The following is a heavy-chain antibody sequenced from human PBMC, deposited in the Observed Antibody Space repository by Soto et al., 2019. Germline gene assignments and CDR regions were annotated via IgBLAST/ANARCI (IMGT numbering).Heavy chain of an antibody. J-gene: IGHJ4*02. V-gene: IGHV3-23*01. CDR2: ISGSGANT. D-gene: IGHD4-17*01. Sequence: EVQLLGSGGGLVQPGGSLRLSCAASGFTFSRYAMSWVRQAPGKGLEWVCAISGSGANTDYADSVKGRFTISRDNSKNTLYLHMNSLRAGDTAVYYCASPRSGDRGAFDYWGQGTLVTVSS. CDR1: GFTFSRYA. CDR3: ASPRSGDRGAFDY.